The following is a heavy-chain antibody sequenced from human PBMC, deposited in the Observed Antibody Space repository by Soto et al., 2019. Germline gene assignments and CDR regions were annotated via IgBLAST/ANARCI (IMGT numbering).Heavy chain of an antibody. V-gene: IGHV3-53*01. J-gene: IGHJ4*02. D-gene: IGHD2-15*01. CDR3: ARERYCSGGSCYTGVDY. CDR1: GFTVSSNY. Sequence: PGGSLRLSFAASGFTVSSNYMSWVRQAPGKGLEWVSVIYSGGSTYYADSVKGRFTISRDNSKNTLYLQMNSLRAEDTAVYYCARERYCSGGSCYTGVDYWGQGTLVTVSS. CDR2: IYSGGST.